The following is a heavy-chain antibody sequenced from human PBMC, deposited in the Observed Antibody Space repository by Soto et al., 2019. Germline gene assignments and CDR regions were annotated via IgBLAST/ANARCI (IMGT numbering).Heavy chain of an antibody. Sequence: ASVKVSCKAYVYTLTTYAMHWVRQAPGQRLEWMGWINAGNGNTKYSQNLQGRVTITRDTSASTAYIELSSQTSEDTAVYYCARGSNPYYYDSSGYYSFDYWGQGTLVTVS. CDR3: ARGSNPYYYDSSGYYSFDY. V-gene: IGHV1-3*01. D-gene: IGHD3-22*01. J-gene: IGHJ4*02. CDR2: INAGNGNT. CDR1: VYTLTTYA.